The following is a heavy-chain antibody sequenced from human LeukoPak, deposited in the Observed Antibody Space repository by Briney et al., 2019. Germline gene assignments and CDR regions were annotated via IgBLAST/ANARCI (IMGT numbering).Heavy chain of an antibody. D-gene: IGHD3-22*01. V-gene: IGHV5-51*01. J-gene: IGHJ4*02. CDR1: GYSFTSYW. Sequence: GESLKISCKGSGYSFTSYWIGWVRQMPGKGLEWMGNIYPGDSDTRYSPSFQGQVTISADKSISTAYLQWSSLKASDTAMYYCARQDYYDSSGYYRGLFDYWGQGTLVTVSS. CDR3: ARQDYYDSSGYYRGLFDY. CDR2: IYPGDSDT.